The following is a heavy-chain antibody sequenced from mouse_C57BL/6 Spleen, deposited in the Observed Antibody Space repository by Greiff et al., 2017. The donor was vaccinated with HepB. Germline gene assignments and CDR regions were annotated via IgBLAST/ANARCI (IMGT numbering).Heavy chain of an antibody. CDR1: GFTFSDYG. V-gene: IGHV5-17*01. Sequence: EVMLVESGGGLVKPGGSLKLSCAASGFTFSDYGMHWVRQAPEKGLEWVAYISSGSSTIYYADTVKGRFTISRDNAKNTLFLQMTSLRSEDTAVYYCARRVWLGYFDYWGQGTTLTVSS. D-gene: IGHD2-2*01. J-gene: IGHJ2*01. CDR3: ARRVWLGYFDY. CDR2: ISSGSSTI.